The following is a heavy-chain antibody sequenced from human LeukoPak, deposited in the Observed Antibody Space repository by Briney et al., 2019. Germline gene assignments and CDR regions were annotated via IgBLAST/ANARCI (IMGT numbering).Heavy chain of an antibody. D-gene: IGHD6-13*01. CDR2: INHSGST. Sequence: SETLSLTCAVYGGSFSGYYWSWIRQPPGKGLEWIGEINHSGSTNYNPSLKSRVTISVDTSKNQFSLKLSSVTPADTAVYYCARGSAAAGLTFDYWGQGTLVTVSS. J-gene: IGHJ4*02. V-gene: IGHV4-34*01. CDR1: GGSFSGYY. CDR3: ARGSAAAGLTFDY.